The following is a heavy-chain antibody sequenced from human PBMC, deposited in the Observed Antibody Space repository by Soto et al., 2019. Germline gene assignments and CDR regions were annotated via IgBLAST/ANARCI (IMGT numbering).Heavy chain of an antibody. CDR2: ISGSGGST. D-gene: IGHD6-6*01. J-gene: IGHJ6*02. Sequence: EVQLLESGGGLVQPGGSLRLSCAASGFTFSSYAMSWVRQAPGKGLEWVSAISGSGGSTYYADSVKGRFTISRDNSKNPLHLQMNSPRAEDTAIYYCAKGARSKGGYYGMDVWGQGTTVTVSS. CDR1: GFTFSSYA. V-gene: IGHV3-23*01. CDR3: AKGARSKGGYYGMDV.